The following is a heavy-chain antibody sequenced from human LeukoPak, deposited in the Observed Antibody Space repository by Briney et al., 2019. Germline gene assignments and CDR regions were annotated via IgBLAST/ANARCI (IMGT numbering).Heavy chain of an antibody. D-gene: IGHD3-10*01. CDR1: GFTFSSYG. J-gene: IGHJ4*02. V-gene: IGHV3-30*02. CDR3: AKLVDYYGSGSYIGIDY. CDR2: IRYDGSNK. Sequence: GGPLRLFCAASGFTFSSYGMHWVRQAPGEGVEGLAYIRYDGSNKCYADSVKGRLTLSRDNSKNTLYLQMNSLRAEDTAVYYCAKLVDYYGSGSYIGIDYWGQGTLVTVSS.